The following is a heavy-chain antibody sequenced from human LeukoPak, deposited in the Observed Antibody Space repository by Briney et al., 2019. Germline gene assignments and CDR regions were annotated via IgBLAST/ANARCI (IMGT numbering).Heavy chain of an antibody. Sequence: SETLSLTCAVYGGSFSGYYWSWIRHPPGKGLEWIGEINHSGSTNYNPSLKRRVTISVDTSKNQFSLKLSSVTAADTAVYYCGRDPQEDAFDIWGQGTMVTVSS. CDR3: GRDPQEDAFDI. J-gene: IGHJ3*02. CDR1: GGSFSGYY. CDR2: INHSGST. V-gene: IGHV4-34*01.